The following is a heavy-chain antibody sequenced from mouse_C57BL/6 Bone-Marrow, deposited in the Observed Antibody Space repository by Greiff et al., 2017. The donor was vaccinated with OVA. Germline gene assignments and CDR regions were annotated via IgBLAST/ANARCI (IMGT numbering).Heavy chain of an antibody. V-gene: IGHV3-6*01. Sequence: EVKLQESGPGLVKPSQSLSLTCSVTGYSITSGYYWNWIRQFPGNKLEWMGYISYDGSNNYNPSLKNRISITRDTSKNQFFLKLNSVTTEDTATYYCARIYGSSYGWYFDVWGTGTTVTVSS. D-gene: IGHD1-1*01. CDR3: ARIYGSSYGWYFDV. CDR2: ISYDGSN. CDR1: GYSITSGYY. J-gene: IGHJ1*03.